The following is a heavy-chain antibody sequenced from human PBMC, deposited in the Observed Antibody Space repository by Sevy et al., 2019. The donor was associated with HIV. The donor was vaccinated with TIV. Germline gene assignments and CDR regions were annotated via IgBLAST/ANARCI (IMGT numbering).Heavy chain of an antibody. CDR3: ARPSRRIAAAASVFYDN. J-gene: IGHJ4*02. D-gene: IGHD6-13*01. CDR1: GYSFSSYA. CDR2: INGRGGST. V-gene: IGHV3-23*01. Sequence: GGSLRLSCVVSGYSFSSYAISWVRQAPGKGLEWVSTINGRGGSTYYADSVKGRFTISRDNPKNRLFLQMINLRVDDTAIYYCARPSRRIAAAASVFYDNWGQGTLVTVSS.